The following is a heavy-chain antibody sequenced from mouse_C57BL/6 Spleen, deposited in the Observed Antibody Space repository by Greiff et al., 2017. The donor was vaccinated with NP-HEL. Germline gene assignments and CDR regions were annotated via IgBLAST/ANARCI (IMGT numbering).Heavy chain of an antibody. V-gene: IGHV1-81*01. Sequence: VQLQQSGAELARPGASVKLSCKASGYTFTSYGISWVKQRTGQGLEWIGEIYPRSGNTYYNEKFKGKATLTADKSSSTAYMELRSLTSEDSAVYFCAREGDYDYDVEEFDYWGQGTTLTVSS. CDR2: IYPRSGNT. D-gene: IGHD2-4*01. J-gene: IGHJ2*01. CDR1: GYTFTSYG. CDR3: AREGDYDYDVEEFDY.